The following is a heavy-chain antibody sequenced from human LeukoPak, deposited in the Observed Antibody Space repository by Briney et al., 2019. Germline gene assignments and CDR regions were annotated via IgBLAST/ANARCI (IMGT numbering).Heavy chain of an antibody. CDR2: ISYDGSNK. CDR3: ARDGVMITFGGVIVIPGPIDY. J-gene: IGHJ4*02. CDR1: GFTFSSYA. V-gene: IGHV3-30-3*01. Sequence: GGSLRLSCAASGFTFSSYAMHWVRQAPGKGLGWVAVISYDGSNKYYADSVKGRFTISRDNSKNTLYLQMNSLRAEDTAVYYCARDGVMITFGGVIVIPGPIDYWGQGTLVTVSS. D-gene: IGHD3-16*02.